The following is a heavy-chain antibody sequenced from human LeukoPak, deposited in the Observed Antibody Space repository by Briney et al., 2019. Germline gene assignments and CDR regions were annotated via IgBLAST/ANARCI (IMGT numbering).Heavy chain of an antibody. CDR1: GGSISSYY. V-gene: IGHV4-59*01. CDR3: ARDPNGGFFDY. J-gene: IGHJ4*02. Sequence: SETLSLTCTVSGGSISSYYWSWIRQPPGKGLERIGYIYYSGSTNYNPSLKSRVTISVDTSKNQFSLKLSSVTAADTAVYYCARDPNGGFFDYWGQGTLVTVSS. CDR2: IYYSGST. D-gene: IGHD7-27*01.